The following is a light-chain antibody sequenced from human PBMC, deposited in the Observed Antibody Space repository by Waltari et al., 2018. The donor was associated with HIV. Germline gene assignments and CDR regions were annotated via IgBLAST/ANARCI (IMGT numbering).Light chain of an antibody. CDR1: QGISSY. CDR2: AAS. J-gene: IGKJ2*01. V-gene: IGKV1-9*01. Sequence: DIQLTQSPSFLSASVGDRVTTTRRASQGISSYLAWYQQKPGKAPKLLIYAASTLQSGVPSRFSGSGSGTEFTLTISSLQPEDFATYYCQQLNSYPYTFGQGTKLEIK. CDR3: QQLNSYPYT.